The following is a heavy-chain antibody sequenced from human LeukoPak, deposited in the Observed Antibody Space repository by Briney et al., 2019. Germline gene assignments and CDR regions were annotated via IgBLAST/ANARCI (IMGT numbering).Heavy chain of an antibody. J-gene: IGHJ5*02. CDR2: ISYDGSNK. V-gene: IGHV3-30-3*01. D-gene: IGHD5-12*01. CDR3: AREVALNWFDP. CDR1: GFTFSSYA. Sequence: GESLRLSCAASGFTFSSYAMHWVRQAPGKGLEWVAVISYDGSNKYYADSVKGRFTISRDNSKNTLYLQMNSLRAEDTAVYYCAREVALNWFDPWGQGTLVTVSS.